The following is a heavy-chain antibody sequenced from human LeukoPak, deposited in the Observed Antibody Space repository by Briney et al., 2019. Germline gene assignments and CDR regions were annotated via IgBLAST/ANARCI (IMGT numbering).Heavy chain of an antibody. D-gene: IGHD3-3*01. J-gene: IGHJ5*02. V-gene: IGHV1-46*01. CDR1: GYTSTSYY. Sequence: ASVKVSCKASGYTSTSYYMHWVRQAPGQGLEWMGIINPSGGSTSYAQKFQGRVTMTRDTSTSTVYMELSSLRSEDTAVYYCARHQYEFWSGFPSGGDWFDPWGQGTLVTVSS. CDR3: ARHQYEFWSGFPSGGDWFDP. CDR2: INPSGGST.